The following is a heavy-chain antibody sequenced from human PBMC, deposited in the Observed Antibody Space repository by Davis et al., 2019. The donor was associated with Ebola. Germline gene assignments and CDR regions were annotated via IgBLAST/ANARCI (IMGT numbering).Heavy chain of an antibody. V-gene: IGHV4-59*08. J-gene: IGHJ4*02. CDR3: ARLNSSSGLDY. CDR1: GGSISSDY. CDR2: INHSGST. D-gene: IGHD6-6*01. Sequence: MPSETLSLTCTVTGGSISSDYWSWIRQPPGKGLEWIGEINHSGSTNYNPSLKSRVTISVDTSKNQFSLKLSSVTAADTAVYYCARLNSSSGLDYWGQGTLVTVSS.